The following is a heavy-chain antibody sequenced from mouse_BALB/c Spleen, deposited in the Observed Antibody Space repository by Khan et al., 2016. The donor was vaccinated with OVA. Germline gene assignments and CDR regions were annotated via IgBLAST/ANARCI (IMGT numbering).Heavy chain of an antibody. CDR1: GFTFSSFG. Sequence: EVELVESGGGLVQPGGSRKLSCAASGFTFSSFGMHWVRQAPEKGLEWVAYISSVSSTIYYAVTVKGRFTISRDNPKNPLFLQMTRLRSEDTAMYYCVRRGGKYYARDYWGQGTSVTVSS. CDR3: VRRGGKYYARDY. J-gene: IGHJ4*01. V-gene: IGHV5-17*02. CDR2: ISSVSSTI.